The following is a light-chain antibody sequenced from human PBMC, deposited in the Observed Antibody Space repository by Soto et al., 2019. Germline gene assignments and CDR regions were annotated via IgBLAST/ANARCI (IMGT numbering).Light chain of an antibody. CDR3: AAWDDSLSGRGV. CDR2: RNN. CDR1: SSNIGSNY. V-gene: IGLV1-47*01. J-gene: IGLJ1*01. Sequence: QSVLTQPPSASGTPGQRVTISCSGSSSNIGSNYVYWYQQLPGTAPKLLIYRNNQRPSGVPDRFSGCKSGTSASLAISGLRSEDEADYYCAAWDDSLSGRGVFGTGTKVTVL.